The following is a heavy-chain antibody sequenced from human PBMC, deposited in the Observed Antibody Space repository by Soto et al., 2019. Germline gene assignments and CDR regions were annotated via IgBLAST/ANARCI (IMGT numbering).Heavy chain of an antibody. D-gene: IGHD6-19*01. J-gene: IGHJ4*02. Sequence: GASVKVSCKASGYTFTSYGISWVRQAPGQGLEWMGWISAYNGNTNYAQKLQGRVTMTTDTSTSTAYMELRSLRSDDTAVYYCARWPSMAVAGTGGDYGGQGPLVTVSS. CDR1: GYTFTSYG. V-gene: IGHV1-18*01. CDR3: ARWPSMAVAGTGGDY. CDR2: ISAYNGNT.